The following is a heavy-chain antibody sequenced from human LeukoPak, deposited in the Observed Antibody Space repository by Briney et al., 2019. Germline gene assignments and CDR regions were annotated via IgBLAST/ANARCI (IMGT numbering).Heavy chain of an antibody. CDR1: GFPFSSYA. Sequence: GGSLRLSCAASGFPFSSYAMNWVRQAPGKGLEWVSAVRGSGTDTDYADSVKGRFSISRDNSKNTLFLQMNSLRADDTAVYYCARGRGVLGYNFFDFWGQGTHVTVSS. J-gene: IGHJ4*02. V-gene: IGHV3-23*01. CDR2: VRGSGTDT. CDR3: ARGRGVLGYNFFDF. D-gene: IGHD5-24*01.